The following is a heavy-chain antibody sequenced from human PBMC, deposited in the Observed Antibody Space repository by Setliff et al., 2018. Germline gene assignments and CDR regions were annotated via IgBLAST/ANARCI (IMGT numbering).Heavy chain of an antibody. CDR3: ARDLGARYCSGGSCSHYYYYYYMDV. J-gene: IGHJ6*03. D-gene: IGHD2-15*01. Sequence: GESLKISCVASGFTFSGSAMHWVRQAPGKGLEWVAVIWDDGGNKYHADSVKGRFTISRDNSKNTLYRQMTSLRAEDTAVYYCARDLGARYCSGGSCSHYYYYYYMDVWGKGTAVTVSS. CDR2: IWDDGGNK. CDR1: GFTFSGSA. V-gene: IGHV3-33*08.